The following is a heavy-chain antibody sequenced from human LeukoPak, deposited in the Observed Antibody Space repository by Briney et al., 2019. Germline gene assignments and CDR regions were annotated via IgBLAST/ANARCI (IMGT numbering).Heavy chain of an antibody. CDR1: GYTFTSYG. CDR2: ISAYNGNT. CDR3: ATVESERYSYGSNFDY. V-gene: IGHV1-18*01. J-gene: IGHJ4*02. Sequence: ASVKVSCKASGYTFTSYGISWVRQAPGQGLEWMGWISAYNGNTNYAQKLQGRVTMTTDTSTSTAYMELRSLRSDDTAVYYCATVESERYSYGSNFDYWGQGTLVTVSS. D-gene: IGHD5-18*01.